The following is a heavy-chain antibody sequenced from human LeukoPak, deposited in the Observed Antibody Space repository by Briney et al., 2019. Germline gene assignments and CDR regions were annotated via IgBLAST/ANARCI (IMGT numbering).Heavy chain of an antibody. CDR2: IYYSGSS. J-gene: IGHJ6*03. CDR3: ARVPRSYYYYYYMDV. CDR1: GGSISTYY. V-gene: IGHV4-59*01. Sequence: SETLSLTCTVSGGSISTYYWSWVRQPPGKGLEWLGYIYYSGSSNYNPSLKSRVTMSADTSKNQFSLKLSSVTAADTAVYYCARVPRSYYYYYYMDVWGKGTTVTVSS.